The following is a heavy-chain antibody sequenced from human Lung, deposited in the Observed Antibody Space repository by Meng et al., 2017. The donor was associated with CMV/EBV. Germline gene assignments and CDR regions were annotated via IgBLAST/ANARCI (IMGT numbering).Heavy chain of an antibody. D-gene: IGHD5-18*01. Sequence: GGSXRLXCAASGFTFSSYSMNWVRQAPGKGLEWVSSISSSSSYIYYADSVKGRFTISRDNAKNSLYLQMNSLRAEDTAVYYCARWERTAMDPYYYYGMEVWXQGNXVTVSS. CDR3: ARWERTAMDPYYYYGMEV. J-gene: IGHJ6*02. CDR2: ISSSSSYI. CDR1: GFTFSSYS. V-gene: IGHV3-21*01.